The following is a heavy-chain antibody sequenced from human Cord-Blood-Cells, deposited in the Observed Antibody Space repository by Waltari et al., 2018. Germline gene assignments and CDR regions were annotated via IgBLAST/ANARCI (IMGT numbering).Heavy chain of an antibody. J-gene: IGHJ4*02. CDR3: AAEYCSGGSCEYYVDY. V-gene: IGHV1-24*01. D-gene: IGHD2-15*01. Sequence: QVQLVQCGGEVEKPGPSVTVSATATGDTLTELSMRCYRQPPGKGLEWMGGFDPEYGETIYAQKFQGRVTMTENTSTDTAYMELSSLRSEDTVVYYWAAEYCSGGSCEYYVDYWGQGTLVTVSS. CDR1: GDTLTELS. CDR2: FDPEYGET.